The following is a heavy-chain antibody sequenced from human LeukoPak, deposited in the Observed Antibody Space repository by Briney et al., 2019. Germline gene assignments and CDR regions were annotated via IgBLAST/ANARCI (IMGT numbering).Heavy chain of an antibody. V-gene: IGHV3-21*01. J-gene: IGHJ1*01. CDR3: ARDTLRGHGYLTGFHH. CDR2: IRCGSSYI. Sequence: GGSLRLSCAASGFTFSSYSMNWVRQAPGKGLEWVAAIRCGSSYIYYADSVKGRFTISRDNAKNSLYLQMNSLRAEDTAVYYCARDTLRGHGYLTGFHHWGKGHLVTVPS. D-gene: IGHD5-24*01. CDR1: GFTFSSYS.